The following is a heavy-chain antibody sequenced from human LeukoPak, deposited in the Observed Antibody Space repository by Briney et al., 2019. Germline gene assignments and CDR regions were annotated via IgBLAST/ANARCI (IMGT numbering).Heavy chain of an antibody. Sequence: SETLSLTCTVSGGSISSGDDYWSWIRQPPGKGLEWIGYIHYSGNTYYNPSLKSRLTISVDASKNQFSLKLSSVTAADTAVYYCTRAAGDGDYWGQGTLVIVSS. V-gene: IGHV4-30-4*08. J-gene: IGHJ4*02. CDR1: GGSISSGDDY. CDR3: TRAAGDGDY. D-gene: IGHD3-10*01. CDR2: IHYSGNT.